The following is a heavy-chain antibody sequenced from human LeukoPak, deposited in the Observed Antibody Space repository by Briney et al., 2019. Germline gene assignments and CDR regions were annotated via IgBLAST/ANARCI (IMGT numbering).Heavy chain of an antibody. CDR1: GGSISSGGYY. Sequence: SQTLSLTCTVSGGSISSGGYYWSWIRQPPGKGLEWIGYIYHSGSTYYNPSLKSRVTISVDRSKNQFSLKLSSVTAADTAVYYCARAGGYNSQFVYWGQGTLVTVSS. D-gene: IGHD5-24*01. V-gene: IGHV4-30-2*01. CDR2: IYHSGST. J-gene: IGHJ4*02. CDR3: ARAGGYNSQFVY.